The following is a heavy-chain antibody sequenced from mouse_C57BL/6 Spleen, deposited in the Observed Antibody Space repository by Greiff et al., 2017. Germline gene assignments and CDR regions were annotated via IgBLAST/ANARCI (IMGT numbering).Heavy chain of an antibody. V-gene: IGHV1-78*01. CDR1: GYSFTDYT. J-gene: IGHJ3*01. Sequence: QVQLQQSDAELVKPGASVTISCKVSGYSFTDYTIHWMKQRPGQGLEWLGAIYPRDGSTKYNEELKGKATLTADKSSSTAYMQLNSLTAEDSAVYFCARADYYGSSDAYWGQGTLVTVSA. CDR2: IYPRDGST. CDR3: ARADYYGSSDAY. D-gene: IGHD1-1*01.